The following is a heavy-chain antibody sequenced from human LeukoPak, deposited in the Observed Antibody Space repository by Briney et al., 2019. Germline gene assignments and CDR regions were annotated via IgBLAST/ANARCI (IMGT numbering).Heavy chain of an antibody. J-gene: IGHJ4*02. D-gene: IGHD1-1*01. CDR2: INTYSGNT. CDR3: ARDTPQHLKRFDH. Sequence: ASVKVSCKASGYTFNRFGTSWVRQAPGQGLEWLGWINTYSGNTKYGEKFQGRVKMTPDTSTSTVYMELTSLRSDDTAVYFCARDTPQHLKRFDHWGQGTLVTVSS. V-gene: IGHV1-18*01. CDR1: GYTFNRFG.